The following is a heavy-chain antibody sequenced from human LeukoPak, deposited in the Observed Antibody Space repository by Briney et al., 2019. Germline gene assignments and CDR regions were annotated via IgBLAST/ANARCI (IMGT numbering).Heavy chain of an antibody. CDR3: AARGGKAGPIDY. D-gene: IGHD3-10*01. CDR1: GGSISTYC. J-gene: IGHJ4*02. Sequence: SETLSLTCTVSGGSISTYCWSWIRQPAGKGLEWIGRIYTSGSTYYNPSLKSRVTISVDRSKNQFSLKLSSVTAADTAVYYCAARGGKAGPIDYWGQGTLVTVSS. V-gene: IGHV4-4*07. CDR2: IYTSGST.